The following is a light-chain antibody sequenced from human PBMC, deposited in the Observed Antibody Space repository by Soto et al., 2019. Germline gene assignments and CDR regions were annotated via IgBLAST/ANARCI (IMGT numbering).Light chain of an antibody. V-gene: IGLV1-44*01. Sequence: QSVLTQPPSASGTPGQLITISCSGSSSNIESHTVNWYQQVPGTAPKLLINTNNQRPSGVPDRFSGSKSGASASLAISGLQSEDAATYYCATWDDSRKGVFGTGTKVTVL. CDR3: ATWDDSRKGV. CDR1: SSNIESHT. J-gene: IGLJ1*01. CDR2: TNN.